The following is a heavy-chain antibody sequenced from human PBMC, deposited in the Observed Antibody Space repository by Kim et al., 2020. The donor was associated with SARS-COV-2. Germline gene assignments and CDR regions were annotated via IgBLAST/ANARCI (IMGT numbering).Heavy chain of an antibody. D-gene: IGHD2-15*01. J-gene: IGHJ4*02. Sequence: YVDSVKGRFTISRDNAKNSLYLQMNSLRAEDTAVYYCATARMTPYFRFDDWGQGTLVTVSS. V-gene: IGHV3-7*01. CDR3: ATARMTPYFRFDD.